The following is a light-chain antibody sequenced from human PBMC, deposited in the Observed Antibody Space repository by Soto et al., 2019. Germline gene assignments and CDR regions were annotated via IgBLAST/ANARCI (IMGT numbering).Light chain of an antibody. CDR1: NSNIGTNS. V-gene: IGLV1-44*01. CDR2: SNN. CDR3: AAWDDSLNGWV. Sequence: QSVLTQPPSASETPEQRVIISCSGGNSNIGTNSVSWYQQLPGTAPKLLIHSNNQRPSGVPDRFSGPKSGTSASLDISDLQSEDEADYYCAAWDDSLNGWVFGGGTKVTVL. J-gene: IGLJ3*02.